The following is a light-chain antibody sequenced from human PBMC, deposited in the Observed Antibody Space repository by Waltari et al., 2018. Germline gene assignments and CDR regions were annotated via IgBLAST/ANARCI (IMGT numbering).Light chain of an antibody. J-gene: IGLJ1*01. CDR3: SSYSDIKQRV. CDR2: DVS. Sequence: QSALTQPPSASGSPGPSVTISCTGRISDVGAYDYVSWYQQHPGKAPRLLIYDVSKRPSGVPYRFSGSKSGNTASLTVSGLQADDEADYYCSSYSDIKQRVFGTGTKVTVL. CDR1: ISDVGAYDY. V-gene: IGLV2-8*01.